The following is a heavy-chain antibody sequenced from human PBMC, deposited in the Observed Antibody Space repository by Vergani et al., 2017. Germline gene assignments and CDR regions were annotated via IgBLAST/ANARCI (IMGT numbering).Heavy chain of an antibody. J-gene: IGHJ6*02. D-gene: IGHD6-19*01. CDR3: AKETGYSSGWFSKGMDV. V-gene: IGHV3-23*01. CDR2: ISGSGGST. CDR1: GFTFSSYA. Sequence: EVQLLESGGGLVQPGGSLRLSCAASGFTFSSYAMSLVRQAPGKGLEWVSAISGSGGSTYYADSVKGRFTISRDNSKNTLYLQMNSLRAEDTAVDYCAKETGYSSGWFSKGMDVWGQGTTVTVSS.